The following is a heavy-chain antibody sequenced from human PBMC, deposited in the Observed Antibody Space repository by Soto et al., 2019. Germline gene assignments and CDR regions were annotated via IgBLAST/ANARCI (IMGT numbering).Heavy chain of an antibody. CDR2: INHSGST. J-gene: IGHJ6*02. D-gene: IGHD1-26*01. V-gene: IGHV4-34*01. CDR3: ARGYVGATRMYTGYYYYYGMDV. CDR1: GGSFSGYY. Sequence: QVQLQQWGAGLLKPSETLSLTCAVYGGSFSGYYWSWIRQPPGKGLEWIGEINHSGSTNYNPSLKSRVTISVDTSKNQLSLKLSSVTAADTAVYYCARGYVGATRMYTGYYYYYGMDVWGQGTTVTVSS.